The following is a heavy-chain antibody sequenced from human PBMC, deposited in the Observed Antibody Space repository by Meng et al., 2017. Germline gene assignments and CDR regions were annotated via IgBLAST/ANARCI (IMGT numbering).Heavy chain of an antibody. J-gene: IGHJ3*02. CDR3: ARAGRVAVDWPPLDAFDI. CDR2: IYTSGST. D-gene: IGHD3/OR15-3a*01. V-gene: IGHV4-61*02. Sequence: SETLSLTCTVSGGSISSDSYYWSWIRQPAGKGLEWIGRIYTSGSTNYNPSLKSRVTISVDTSKNQFSLKLSSVTAADTAVYYCARAGRVAVDWPPLDAFDIWGQGTMVTVSS. CDR1: GGSISSDSYY.